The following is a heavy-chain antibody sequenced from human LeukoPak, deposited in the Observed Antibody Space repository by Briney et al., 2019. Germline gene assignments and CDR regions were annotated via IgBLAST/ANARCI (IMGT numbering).Heavy chain of an antibody. D-gene: IGHD2-8*01. CDR1: GFTFSSYG. CDR2: IRYDGSNK. J-gene: IGHJ4*02. V-gene: IGHV3-30*02. CDR3: ARLYCTNGVCWGYFDY. Sequence: GGSLRPSCAASGFTFSSYGMHWVRQAPGKGLEWVAFIRYDGSNKYYADSVKGRFTISRDNAKNSLYLQMNSLRAEDTAVYYCARLYCTNGVCWGYFDYWGQGTLATVSS.